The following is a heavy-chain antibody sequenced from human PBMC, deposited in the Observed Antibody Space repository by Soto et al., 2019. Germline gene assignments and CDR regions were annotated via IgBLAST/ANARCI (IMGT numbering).Heavy chain of an antibody. CDR1: GGSISSSSYT. J-gene: IGHJ6*02. CDR2: IYYSGTT. D-gene: IGHD2-2*01. CDR3: ARLHGYCISSSCHGHYAMDV. V-gene: IGHV4-39*01. Sequence: SETLSLTCTVSGGSISSSSYTWGWIRQPPGKGLEWIGSIYYSGTTYYNPSLNSRVTVSVDTSKNQFSLKVTSVTAADTAVYYCARLHGYCISSSCHGHYAMDVWGQGTTVTVSS.